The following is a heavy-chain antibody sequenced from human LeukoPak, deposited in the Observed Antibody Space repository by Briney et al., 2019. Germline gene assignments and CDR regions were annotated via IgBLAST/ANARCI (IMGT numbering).Heavy chain of an antibody. D-gene: IGHD5-12*01. CDR2: INPNSGGT. V-gene: IGHV1-2*02. CDR3: ARDREYSGYDSPYGMDV. Sequence: ASVKVSCKASGYTFTGYYMHWVRQAPGQGLEWMGWINPNSGGTNYAQKFQGRVTTTRDTSISTAYMELSRLRSDDTAVYYCARDREYSGYDSPYGMDVWGQGTTVTVSS. J-gene: IGHJ6*02. CDR1: GYTFTGYY.